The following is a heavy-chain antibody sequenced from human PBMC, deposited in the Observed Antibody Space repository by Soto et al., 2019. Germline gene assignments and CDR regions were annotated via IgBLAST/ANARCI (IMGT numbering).Heavy chain of an antibody. D-gene: IGHD4-17*01. CDR2: ISAYNGNT. CDR1: GYTFTSYG. J-gene: IGHJ4*02. Sequence: ASVKVSCKASGYTFTSYGISWVRQAPGQGLEWMGWISAYNGNTNYAQKLQGRVTMTTDTSTSTAYMELRSLRSVDTAVYYCARENYSDYVLDYYFDYWGQGTLVTVSS. V-gene: IGHV1-18*01. CDR3: ARENYSDYVLDYYFDY.